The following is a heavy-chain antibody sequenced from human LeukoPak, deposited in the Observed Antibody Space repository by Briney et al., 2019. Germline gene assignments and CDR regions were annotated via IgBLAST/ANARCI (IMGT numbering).Heavy chain of an antibody. D-gene: IGHD2-8*01. CDR2: IIPILDIV. V-gene: IGHV1-69*04. CDR1: GGTFSNYE. J-gene: IGHJ6*02. CDR3: ATAPGDAGYFYYGLDV. Sequence: ASVKVSCKASGGTFSNYEINWVRQAPGQGLEWVGRIIPILDIVNYAQKLQGRVTITADESTTTVYMELNSLTSEDTAVYYCATAPGDAGYFYYGLDVWGQGTTVTVSS.